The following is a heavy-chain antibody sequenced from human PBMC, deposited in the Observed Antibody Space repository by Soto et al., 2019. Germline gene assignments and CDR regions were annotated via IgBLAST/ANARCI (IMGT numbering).Heavy chain of an antibody. CDR3: ARVGFGRVIVRAPSDY. J-gene: IGHJ4*02. V-gene: IGHV1-8*01. CDR1: GYTFTSYD. CDR2: MNPNSGNT. Sequence: ASVKVSCKASGYTFTSYDINWVRQATGQGLEWMGWMNPNSGNTGYAQKFQGRVTMTRNTSISTAYMELSSLRSEDTAVYYCARVGFGRVIVRAPSDYWGQGTLVTVSS. D-gene: IGHD3-16*02.